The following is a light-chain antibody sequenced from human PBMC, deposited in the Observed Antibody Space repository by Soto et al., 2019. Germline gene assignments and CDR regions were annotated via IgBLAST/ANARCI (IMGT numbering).Light chain of an antibody. Sequence: EIVLTQSPGTLSLSPGERATLSCRASQSVNSSFLAWYQQKPGQAPRLLIYGASSRATGISDSLSGSGSGTDFTLTISRLEPEDVAVYYCQQYGSSPLTFCGGTKVEIK. J-gene: IGKJ4*01. CDR2: GAS. V-gene: IGKV3-20*01. CDR3: QQYGSSPLT. CDR1: QSVNSSF.